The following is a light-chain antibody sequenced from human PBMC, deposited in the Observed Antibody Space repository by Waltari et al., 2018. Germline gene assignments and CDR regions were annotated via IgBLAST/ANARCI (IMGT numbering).Light chain of an antibody. Sequence: DIVMTQSPLSLPVTPGEPASISCRSSQSLVDGGGNKFLDWYLQKPGQSPQLLIYQISKRASGVPDRISGSGSDTDFTLKITRVEADDVGVYYCMQALHPPYTFGQGTKLEIK. V-gene: IGKV2-28*01. J-gene: IGKJ2*01. CDR2: QIS. CDR1: QSLVDGGGNKF. CDR3: MQALHPPYT.